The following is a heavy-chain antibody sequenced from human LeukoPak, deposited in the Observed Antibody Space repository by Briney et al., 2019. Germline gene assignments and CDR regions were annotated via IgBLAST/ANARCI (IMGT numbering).Heavy chain of an antibody. CDR2: ISGSGGRS. Sequence: GGSLRLSCAVSGVTLSNYGMSWVRQAPGKGLEWVAGISGSGGRSNYADSVKGRFTISRDNPKNTLYLQMNSLRAEDTAVYFCAKRGVVIRVILIGFHKEAYYFDSWGQGALVTVSS. V-gene: IGHV3-23*01. D-gene: IGHD3-9*01. CDR3: AKRGVVIRVILIGFHKEAYYFDS. J-gene: IGHJ4*02. CDR1: GVTLSNYG.